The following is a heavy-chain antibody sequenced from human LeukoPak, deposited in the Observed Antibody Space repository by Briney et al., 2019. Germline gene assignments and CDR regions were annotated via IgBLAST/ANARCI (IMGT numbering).Heavy chain of an antibody. J-gene: IGHJ6*03. Sequence: GASVKVSRKASGYTFTSYGISWVRQAPGQGLEWMGWISAYNGNTNYAQKLQGRVTMTTDTSTSTAYMELRSLRSDDTAVYYCARASWEGYYYGSGSYPPTYYYYYYMDVWGKGTTVTISS. CDR1: GYTFTSYG. CDR3: ARASWEGYYYGSGSYPPTYYYYYYMDV. V-gene: IGHV1-18*01. CDR2: ISAYNGNT. D-gene: IGHD3-10*01.